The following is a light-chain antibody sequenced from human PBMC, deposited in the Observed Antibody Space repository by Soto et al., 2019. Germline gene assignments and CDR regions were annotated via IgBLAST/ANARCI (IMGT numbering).Light chain of an antibody. CDR2: DAS. Sequence: EIVLTQSPRTLSLSPGERATLPCRASQSVSSYLAWYQQKPGQAPRLLXYDASNRATGIPARFSGSGSGTDFTLTISSLEPEDFAVYYCQQRSNWPPWTFGQGTKVDIK. CDR3: QQRSNWPPWT. V-gene: IGKV3-11*01. J-gene: IGKJ1*01. CDR1: QSVSSY.